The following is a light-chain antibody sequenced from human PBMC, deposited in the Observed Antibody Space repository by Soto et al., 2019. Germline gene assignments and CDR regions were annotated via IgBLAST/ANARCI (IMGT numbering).Light chain of an antibody. J-gene: IGLJ3*02. Sequence: QLVLTQSSSASASLGSSVKLTCTLSSGHSSYIIAWHQQQPGKAPRYLMKLEGSGSYNKGSGVPDLFSGSSSGADRYLTISNLQFEDEADYYCENWDSKTWVFGGVTKLTVL. V-gene: IGLV4-60*02. CDR3: ENWDSKTWV. CDR1: SGHSSYI. CDR2: LEGSGSY.